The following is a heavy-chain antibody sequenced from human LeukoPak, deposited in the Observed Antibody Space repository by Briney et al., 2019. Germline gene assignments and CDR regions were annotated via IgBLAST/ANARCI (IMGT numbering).Heavy chain of an antibody. V-gene: IGHV1-18*01. D-gene: IGHD2-8*02. Sequence: ASVKVSCKASGYTFTSYGISWVRQAPGQGLEWMGWISAYNGNTDYAQKLQDRITMTTDTSTSTAYMELWSLRSDDTALYYCASDSTGFRDAFDIWGQGTMVTVSS. CDR3: ASDSTGFRDAFDI. CDR2: ISAYNGNT. CDR1: GYTFTSYG. J-gene: IGHJ3*02.